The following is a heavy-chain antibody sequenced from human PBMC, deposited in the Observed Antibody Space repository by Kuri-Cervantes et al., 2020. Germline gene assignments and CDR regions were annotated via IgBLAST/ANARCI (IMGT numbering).Heavy chain of an antibody. CDR2: IYYSGST. CDR1: GGSVSSGSYH. V-gene: IGHV4-61*01. J-gene: IGHJ4*02. Sequence: SETLSLTCTVSGGSVSSGSYHWSWIRQPPGKGREWIGYIYYSGSTNYNPSLKSRFTISVDTSKNQFSLKLSSVTAADTAVYYCASAGYSSGWRNYWGQGTLVTVSS. D-gene: IGHD6-19*01. CDR3: ASAGYSSGWRNY.